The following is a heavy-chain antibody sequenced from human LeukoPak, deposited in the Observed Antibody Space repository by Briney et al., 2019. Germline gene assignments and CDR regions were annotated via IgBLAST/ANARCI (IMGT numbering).Heavy chain of an antibody. CDR3: ARSGGSSWYVGMFY. Sequence: SVKVSCKASGGTFSNYAISWVRQAPGQGLEWMGRIIPILSIPDYAQNFQGRVTITVDRSTSTAYMELSSLKSDDTAVYYCARSGGSSWYVGMFYWGQGTLVTVSS. V-gene: IGHV1-69*04. J-gene: IGHJ4*02. CDR2: IIPILSIP. CDR1: GGTFSNYA. D-gene: IGHD6-13*01.